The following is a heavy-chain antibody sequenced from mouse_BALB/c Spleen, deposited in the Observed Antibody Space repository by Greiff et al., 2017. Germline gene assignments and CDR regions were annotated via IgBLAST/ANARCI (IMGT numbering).Heavy chain of an antibody. J-gene: IGHJ3*01. CDR1: GYTFSSYW. CDR2: ILPGSGST. Sequence: VQLQQSGAELMKPGASVKISCTATGYTFSSYWIEWVKQRPGHGLEWIGEILPGSGSTNYNEKFKGKATFTADTSSNTAYMQLSSLTSEDSAVYYCARWDGSRGAWFAYWGQGTLVTVSA. D-gene: IGHD1-1*01. CDR3: ARWDGSRGAWFAY. V-gene: IGHV1-9*01.